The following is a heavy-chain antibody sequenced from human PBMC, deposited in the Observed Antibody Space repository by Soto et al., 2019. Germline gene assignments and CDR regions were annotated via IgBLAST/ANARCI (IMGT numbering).Heavy chain of an antibody. Sequence: PGGSLRLSCAASAFTFSRYAMHWVRQAPGKGLEWVSIISYDGSHKYYADSVKGRFTISRDNSKNTMFLQMNSLRSEDTAVYYCATDGQWLVPGFWGQGTLVTVSS. J-gene: IGHJ4*02. CDR2: ISYDGSHK. CDR1: AFTFSRYA. D-gene: IGHD6-19*01. CDR3: ATDGQWLVPGF. V-gene: IGHV3-30-3*01.